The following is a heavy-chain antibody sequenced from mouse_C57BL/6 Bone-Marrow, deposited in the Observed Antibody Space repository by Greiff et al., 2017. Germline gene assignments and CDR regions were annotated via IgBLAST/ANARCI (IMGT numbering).Heavy chain of an antibody. J-gene: IGHJ3*01. CDR3: ASHDYDPWFAY. Sequence: QVQLQQSGAGLVRPGTSVKISCTASGYTFTNYWMGWAKQRPGHGLEWIGDIYPGGGSTNYNEKFKGKATLTEDKSSSTAYMQFSSLTSEDSAIYYGASHDYDPWFAYWGQGTLATLSA. D-gene: IGHD2-4*01. CDR2: IYPGGGST. V-gene: IGHV1-63*01. CDR1: GYTFTNYW.